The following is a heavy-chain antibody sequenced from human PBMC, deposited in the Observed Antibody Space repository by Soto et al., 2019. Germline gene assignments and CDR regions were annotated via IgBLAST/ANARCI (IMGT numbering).Heavy chain of an antibody. V-gene: IGHV3-48*04. J-gene: IGHJ3*02. CDR2: ISSSSSVI. D-gene: IGHD2-21*01. Sequence: PGGSLRLSCSVSGFTFSTYSMAWIRQAPGKGLEWLSYISSSSSVIYYADSVKGRITVSGDNGKNALILQMRSLRADDTAVYYCARCLIIPRAFDIWGQGTAVTVSS. CDR3: ARCLIIPRAFDI. CDR1: GFTFSTYS.